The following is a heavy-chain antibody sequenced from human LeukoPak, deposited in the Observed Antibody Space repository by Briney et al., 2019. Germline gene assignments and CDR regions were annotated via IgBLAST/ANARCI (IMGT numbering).Heavy chain of an antibody. CDR2: INHSGST. CDR1: GGSFSGYY. D-gene: IGHD2-2*01. CDR3: ARERTATYDAFDI. Sequence: TSETLSLTCAVYGGSFSGYYWSWIRQPPGKGLEWIGEINHSGSTNYNPSLKSRVTISVDTSKNQFSLKLSSVTAADTAVYYCARERTATYDAFDIWGQGTMVTVSS. J-gene: IGHJ3*02. V-gene: IGHV4-34*01.